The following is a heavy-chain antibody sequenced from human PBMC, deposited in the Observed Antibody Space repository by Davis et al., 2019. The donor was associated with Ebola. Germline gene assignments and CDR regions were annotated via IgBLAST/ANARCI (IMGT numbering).Heavy chain of an antibody. Sequence: ASVKVSCKASGYTFTSYAMNWVRQAPGQGLEWMGWINTNTGNPTYAQGFTGRFVFSLDTSVNTAYLQITSLKGEDAAVYYCARALCGRVFCIPDELDYWGQGTLATVSS. V-gene: IGHV7-4-1*02. J-gene: IGHJ4*02. D-gene: IGHD2-15*01. CDR3: ARALCGRVFCIPDELDY. CDR1: GYTFTSYA. CDR2: INTNTGNP.